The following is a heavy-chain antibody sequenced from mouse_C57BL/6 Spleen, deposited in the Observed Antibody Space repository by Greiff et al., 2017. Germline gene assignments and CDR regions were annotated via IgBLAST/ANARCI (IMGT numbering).Heavy chain of an antibody. CDR2: IHPNSGST. J-gene: IGHJ4*01. CDR1: GYTFTSYW. Sequence: VQLQQPGAELVKPGASVKLSCKASGYTFTSYWMHWVKQRPGQGLEWIGMIHPNSGSTNYNEKFKSKATLTVDKSSSTAYMQLSSLTSEDSAVYYCARGDYYGSSEGDYYAMDYWGQGTSVTVSS. V-gene: IGHV1-64*01. CDR3: ARGDYYGSSEGDYYAMDY. D-gene: IGHD1-1*01.